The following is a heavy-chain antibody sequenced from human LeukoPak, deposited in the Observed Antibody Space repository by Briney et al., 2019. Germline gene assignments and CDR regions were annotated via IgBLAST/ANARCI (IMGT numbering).Heavy chain of an antibody. Sequence: GRSLRLPCAASGFTFSSYGMHWVRQAPGKGLEWVAVIWYDGSNKYYADSVKGRFTISRDNSKNTLYLQMNSLRAEDTAVYYCAKDFARIGGGYNWGGYYMDVWGKGTTVTVSS. J-gene: IGHJ6*03. CDR1: GFTFSSYG. CDR3: AKDFARIGGGYNWGGYYMDV. CDR2: IWYDGSNK. D-gene: IGHD5-24*01. V-gene: IGHV3-33*06.